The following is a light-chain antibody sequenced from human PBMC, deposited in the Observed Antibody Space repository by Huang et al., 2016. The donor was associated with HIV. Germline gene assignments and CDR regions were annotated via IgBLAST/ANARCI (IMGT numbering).Light chain of an antibody. CDR2: AAS. J-gene: IGKJ2*01. CDR3: QQYYGTPYT. V-gene: IGKV1-NL1*01. CDR1: QGISKS. Sequence: DIQMTQSPSSLSASVGDRVTITCRASQGISKSLAWYHQKPGKAPKLLLYAASRLESGGPSTFSGSGSGTDYPLTITSLQPEDFSTYYCQQYYGTPYTFGQGTKLEIK.